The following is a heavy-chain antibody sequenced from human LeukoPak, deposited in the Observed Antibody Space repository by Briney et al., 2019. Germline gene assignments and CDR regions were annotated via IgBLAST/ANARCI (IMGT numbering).Heavy chain of an antibody. J-gene: IGHJ5*02. CDR3: ARPGGYGSLAEPSRAPFNP. V-gene: IGHV3-30*04. D-gene: IGHD3-10*01. CDR1: GFTFTNYA. CDR2: ISHDGNYK. Sequence: GGSLRLSCAASGFTFTNYAMHWVRQAPGKGLEWVAVISHDGNYKYYSDSVRGRVTISRDKSKRTLYLEMNSLTNEETAVYYCARPGGYGSLAEPSRAPFNPWGQGTLVTVSS.